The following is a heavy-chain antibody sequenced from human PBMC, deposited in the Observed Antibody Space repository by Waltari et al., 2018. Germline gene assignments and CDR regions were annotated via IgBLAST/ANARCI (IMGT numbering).Heavy chain of an antibody. CDR3: GRIAFGDDGGYFQH. Sequence: QLQLQESGPGLVKPSETLSLTCTVSGGSISTNYNWGWIRQPPGKGREWMGNMQYRGSTFYNPSLKSRVTISLDTSKNQFSLNLSSVSAADTAVYFCGRIAFGDDGGYFQHWGQGTLVTVSS. CDR1: GGSISTNYN. D-gene: IGHD4-17*01. V-gene: IGHV4-39*01. J-gene: IGHJ1*01. CDR2: MQYRGST.